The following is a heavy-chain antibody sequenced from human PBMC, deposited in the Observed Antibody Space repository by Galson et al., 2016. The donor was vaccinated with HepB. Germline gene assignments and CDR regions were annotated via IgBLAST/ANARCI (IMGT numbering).Heavy chain of an antibody. V-gene: IGHV3-30-3*01. Sequence: SLRLSCADSGFNFSIYAMHWVRQAPGKGLEWVAVISNDGTKKYYTDSVKGRFTIPRDNSKNTLYLQMNSLRPEDTAVYYCASEMFSGSYYLARYWGQGTLVTVSS. J-gene: IGHJ4*02. CDR3: ASEMFSGSYYLARY. CDR1: GFNFSIYA. D-gene: IGHD3-10*01. CDR2: ISNDGTKK.